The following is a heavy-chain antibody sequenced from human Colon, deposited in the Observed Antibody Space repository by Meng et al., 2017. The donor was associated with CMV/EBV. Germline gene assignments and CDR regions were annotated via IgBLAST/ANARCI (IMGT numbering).Heavy chain of an antibody. CDR1: GSTFSSYN. Sequence: GESLKISCSASGSTFSSYNMNWVRQAPGKGLEWVSFISSSSQYIYYADSVKGRFNIFRDNAKNSLYLQMNSLRAEDTAVYYCVRDLYPSRAVGPNFYNYEMDLWGQGTTVTVSS. D-gene: IGHD3-16*01. V-gene: IGHV3-21*01. J-gene: IGHJ6*02. CDR3: VRDLYPSRAVGPNFYNYEMDL. CDR2: ISSSSQYI.